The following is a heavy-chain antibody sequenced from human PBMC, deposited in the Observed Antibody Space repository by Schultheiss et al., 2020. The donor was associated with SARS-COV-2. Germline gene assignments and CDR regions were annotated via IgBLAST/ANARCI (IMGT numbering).Heavy chain of an antibody. J-gene: IGHJ6*02. CDR2: INHSGST. CDR3: ARGRGGYYGSGRSLSMDV. Sequence: SETLSLTCTVSGGSISSGGYYWGWIRQPPGKGLEWIGEINHSGSTNYNPSLKSRVTISVDTSKNQFSLKLSSVTAADTAVYYCARGRGGYYGSGRSLSMDVWGQGTTVTVSS. D-gene: IGHD3-10*01. V-gene: IGHV4-39*07. CDR1: GGSISSGGYY.